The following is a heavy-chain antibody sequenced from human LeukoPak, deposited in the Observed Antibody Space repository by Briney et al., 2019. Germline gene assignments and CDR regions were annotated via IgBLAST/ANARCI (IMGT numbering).Heavy chain of an antibody. D-gene: IGHD2-15*01. CDR3: ARSYCSGGSCYAWAKVWAYFDY. CDR2: INWNGGST. CDR1: GFTFSSYS. Sequence: GGSLRLSCAASGFTFSSYSMNWVRQAPGKGLEWVSGINWNGGSTGYADSVKGRFTISRDNAKNSLYLQMNSLRAEDTALYYCARSYCSGGSCYAWAKVWAYFDYWGQGTLVTVSS. V-gene: IGHV3-20*04. J-gene: IGHJ4*02.